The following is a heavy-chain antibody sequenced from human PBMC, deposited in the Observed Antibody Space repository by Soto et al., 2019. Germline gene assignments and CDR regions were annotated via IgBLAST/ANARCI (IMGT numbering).Heavy chain of an antibody. V-gene: IGHV3-48*03. J-gene: IGHJ4*02. CDR2: ISSSGSTI. Sequence: GGSLRLSCAASGFTFSSYEMNWVRQAPGKGLEWVSYISSSGSTIYYADSVKGQVTISRDNAKNSLYLQMNSLRAEDTAVYYCATLIDIAVAGVGVDYWGQGTLVTVSS. CDR1: GFTFSSYE. D-gene: IGHD6-19*01. CDR3: ATLIDIAVAGVGVDY.